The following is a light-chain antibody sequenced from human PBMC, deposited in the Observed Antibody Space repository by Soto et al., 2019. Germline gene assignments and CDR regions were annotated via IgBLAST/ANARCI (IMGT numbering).Light chain of an antibody. J-gene: IGKJ1*01. Sequence: EVVLTQSPDTLSLSPGERATLSCRASQSVSSGHLAWYQHKPGQAPRLLIYGASNRAAGISDRFSGSGSGTDFTLTISRRDSEDFAVYYCQQYHISPRTFGQGTKVEI. CDR1: QSVSSGH. V-gene: IGKV3-20*01. CDR3: QQYHISPRT. CDR2: GAS.